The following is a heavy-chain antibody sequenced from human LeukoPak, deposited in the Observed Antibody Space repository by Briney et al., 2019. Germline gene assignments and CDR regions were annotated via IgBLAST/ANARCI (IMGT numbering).Heavy chain of an antibody. D-gene: IGHD4-17*01. J-gene: IGHJ6*02. V-gene: IGHV1-3*01. CDR2: INAGNGNT. CDR3: ARGDYGDYYYYYGMDV. CDR1: GYTFTSYA. Sequence: ASVNVSCKASGYTFTSYAMHWVRQAPGQRLEWMGWINAGNGNTKYSQKFRGRVTITRDTSASTAYMELSSLRSEDTAVYYCARGDYGDYYYYYGMDVWGQGTTVTVSS.